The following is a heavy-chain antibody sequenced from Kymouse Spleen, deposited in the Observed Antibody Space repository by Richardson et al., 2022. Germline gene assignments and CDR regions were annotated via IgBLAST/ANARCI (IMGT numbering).Heavy chain of an antibody. D-gene: IGHD3-16*02. Sequence: EVQLVESGGGLVKPGGSLRLSCAASGFTFSSYSMNWVRQAPGKGLEWVSSISSSSSYIYYADSVKGRFTISRDNAKNSLYLQMNSLRAEDTAVYYCARRYDYVWGSSWFDPWGQGTLVTVSS. V-gene: IGHV3-21*03. CDR1: GFTFSSYS. CDR3: ARRYDYVWGSSWFDP. J-gene: IGHJ5*02. CDR2: ISSSSSYI.